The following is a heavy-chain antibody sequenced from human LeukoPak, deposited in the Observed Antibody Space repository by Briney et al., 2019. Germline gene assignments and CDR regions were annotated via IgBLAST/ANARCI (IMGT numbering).Heavy chain of an antibody. CDR3: XXXXHLXDXVWXSYRYKGDAFDI. V-gene: IGHV4-34*01. D-gene: IGHD3-16*02. J-gene: IGHJ3*02. CDR1: GGSFSGYY. CDR2: INHSGST. Sequence: SETLXXTCAVYGGSFSGYYWSWIRQPPGKGLEWIGEINHSGSTNYNPSLKSRVTISVDTSKNQFSLKLSSVTAADTAVYYCXXXXHLXDXVWXSYRYKGDAFDIWGQGTMVTVSS.